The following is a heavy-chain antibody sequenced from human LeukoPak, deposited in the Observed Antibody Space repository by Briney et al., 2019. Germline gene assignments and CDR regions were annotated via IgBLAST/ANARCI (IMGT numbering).Heavy chain of an antibody. Sequence: GGSLRLSCAASGFTFSSHAMSWVRQAPGKGLEWVSGISGSGGSTYYADSVKGRFTISRENSKKTVHLQMNSLRAEDTAVYYCAKVAFSQGYSSGPGDYFDYWGQGTLVTVSS. D-gene: IGHD6-19*01. CDR3: AKVAFSQGYSSGPGDYFDY. CDR1: GFTFSSHA. J-gene: IGHJ4*02. V-gene: IGHV3-23*01. CDR2: ISGSGGST.